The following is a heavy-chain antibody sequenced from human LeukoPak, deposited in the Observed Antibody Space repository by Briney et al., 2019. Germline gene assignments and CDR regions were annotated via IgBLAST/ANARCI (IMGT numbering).Heavy chain of an antibody. J-gene: IGHJ3*02. CDR1: GYTFTSYG. CDR3: AREGGLYYYDSSGPHGAFDI. D-gene: IGHD3-22*01. CDR2: ISAYNGNT. Sequence: ASVKVSCKASGYTFTSYGISWVRQAPGQGLEWMGWISAYNGNTNYAQKFQGRVTITRDTSASTAYMELSSLRSEDTAVYYCAREGGLYYYDSSGPHGAFDIWGQGTMATVSS. V-gene: IGHV1-18*01.